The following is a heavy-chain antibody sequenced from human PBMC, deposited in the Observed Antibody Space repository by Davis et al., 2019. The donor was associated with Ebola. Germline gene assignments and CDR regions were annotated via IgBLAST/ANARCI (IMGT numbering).Heavy chain of an antibody. J-gene: IGHJ5*01. CDR1: GGSFTDYF. CDR3: ARTTKTNIEDSGLGYNSFDS. V-gene: IGHV4-34*01. CDR2: ISHHNGYT. Sequence: SETLSFTCAVYGGSFTDYFWSWIRQPPEKGLEWIGEISHHNGYTNYNPSLSSRVAISVDSSKNQFSLKINSVTAADTATYYCARTTKTNIEDSGLGYNSFDSWGQGVLVSVSS. D-gene: IGHD4-17*01.